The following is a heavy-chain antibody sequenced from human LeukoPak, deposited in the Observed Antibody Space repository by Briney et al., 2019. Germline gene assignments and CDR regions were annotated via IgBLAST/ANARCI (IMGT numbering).Heavy chain of an antibody. CDR3: AKDLILWAAAGTRGVDY. CDR2: ISYDGSNK. D-gene: IGHD6-13*01. Sequence: PGGSLRLSCAASGFTFSSYGMHWVRQAPGKGLEWVAVISYDGSNKYYADSVKGRFTISRDNSKNTLYLQMNSLRAEDTAVYYCAKDLILWAAAGTRGVDYWGQGTLVTVSS. V-gene: IGHV3-30*18. CDR1: GFTFSSYG. J-gene: IGHJ4*02.